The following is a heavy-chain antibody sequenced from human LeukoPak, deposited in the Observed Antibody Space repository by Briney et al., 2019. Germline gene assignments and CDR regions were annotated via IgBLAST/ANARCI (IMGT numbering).Heavy chain of an antibody. Sequence: ASVKVSCKASGYTFTGYYMHWVRQATGQGLEWMGWMNPNSGNTGYAQKFQGRVTMTRNTSISTAYMELSSLRSEDTAVYYCARTPGAAGRKNWFDPWGQGTLVTVSS. CDR3: ARTPGAAGRKNWFDP. D-gene: IGHD6-13*01. J-gene: IGHJ5*02. CDR2: MNPNSGNT. V-gene: IGHV1-8*02. CDR1: GYTFTGYY.